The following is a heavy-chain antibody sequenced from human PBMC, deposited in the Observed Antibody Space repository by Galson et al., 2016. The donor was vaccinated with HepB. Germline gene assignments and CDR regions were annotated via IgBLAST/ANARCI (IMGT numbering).Heavy chain of an antibody. Sequence: SLRLSCAASRFTFSRYGMHWVRQAPGKGLEWVAGIWYDASNKYYADSVKGRFTISRDNSKNTLYLQMNSLRAEDTAVYYCAREDPNVAVAALDYWGQGTPVTVSS. V-gene: IGHV3-33*01. D-gene: IGHD6-19*01. CDR1: RFTFSRYG. J-gene: IGHJ4*02. CDR3: AREDPNVAVAALDY. CDR2: IWYDASNK.